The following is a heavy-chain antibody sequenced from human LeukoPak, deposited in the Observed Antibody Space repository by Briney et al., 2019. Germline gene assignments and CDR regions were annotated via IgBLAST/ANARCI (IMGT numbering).Heavy chain of an antibody. D-gene: IGHD3-22*01. CDR1: GFTFSSYS. V-gene: IGHV3-48*04. J-gene: IGHJ4*02. CDR3: ARYYYDSSGSFDY. CDR2: ISSSSSTI. Sequence: GGSLRLSCAASGFTFSSYSMDWVRQAPGKGLEWVSYISSSSSTIYYADSVKGRFTISRDNAKNSLYLQMNSLRAEDTAVYYCARYYYDSSGSFDYWGQGTLVTVSS.